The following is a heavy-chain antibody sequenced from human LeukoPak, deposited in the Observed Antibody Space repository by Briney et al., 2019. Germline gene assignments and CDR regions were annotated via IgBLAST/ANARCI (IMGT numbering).Heavy chain of an antibody. Sequence: SETLSLTCSVSGDSFSSLSLYWSWIRQPAGKGLEWIGRGNARGGTDYSPSLRSRITISVDTSKKQVSLRLSSVTAADTAVYYCARESTGTGRYHWYDLWGQGTLVTVSS. CDR1: GDSFSSLSLY. D-gene: IGHD3-9*01. CDR2: GNARGGT. CDR3: ARESTGTGRYHWYDL. V-gene: IGHV4-61*02. J-gene: IGHJ5*02.